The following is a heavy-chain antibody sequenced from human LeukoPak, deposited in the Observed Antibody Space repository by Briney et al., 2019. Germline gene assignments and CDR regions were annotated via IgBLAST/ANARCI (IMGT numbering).Heavy chain of an antibody. J-gene: IGHJ4*02. CDR3: ARVYITFGGVIASFDY. CDR1: GFTFSSYG. CDR2: ISYDGSNK. D-gene: IGHD3-16*02. Sequence: GGSLRLSCAASGFTFSSYGMHWVRQAPGKGLEWVAVISYDGSNKYYADSVKGRFTISRDNSKNTLYLQMNSLRAEDTAVYYCARVYITFGGVIASFDYWGQGTLVTVSS. V-gene: IGHV3-30*03.